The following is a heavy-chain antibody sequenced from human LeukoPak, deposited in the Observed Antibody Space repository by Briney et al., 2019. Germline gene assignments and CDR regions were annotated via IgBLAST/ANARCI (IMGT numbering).Heavy chain of an antibody. CDR1: GFTFSNYA. V-gene: IGHV3-23*01. J-gene: IGHJ4*02. Sequence: PGGSLRLFCAASGFTFSNYAMSWVRQAPGKGLEWVSTISGSGGSTYYADSVKGQFTISRDNSKNTLYLQMNSLRAEDTAVYYCATTYSSGWYMTRSPFDYWGQGTLVTVSS. CDR3: ATTYSSGWYMTRSPFDY. D-gene: IGHD6-19*01. CDR2: ISGSGGST.